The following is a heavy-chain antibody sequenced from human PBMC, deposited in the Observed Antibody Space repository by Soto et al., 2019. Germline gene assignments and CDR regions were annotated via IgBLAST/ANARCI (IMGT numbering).Heavy chain of an antibody. D-gene: IGHD6-19*01. J-gene: IGHJ5*02. CDR1: GSSIIGYY. Sequence: PSETLSLTCTFSGSSIIGYYWTWIRQSPERGVEWNGYIHYSGSANYNPSLNSRLTMSVDRSKSQFSLKLASVTAADPAVYYCARRVGCSGLNWFDPWGQGTLVTVSS. CDR3: ARRVGCSGLNWFDP. CDR2: IHYSGSA. V-gene: IGHV4-59*12.